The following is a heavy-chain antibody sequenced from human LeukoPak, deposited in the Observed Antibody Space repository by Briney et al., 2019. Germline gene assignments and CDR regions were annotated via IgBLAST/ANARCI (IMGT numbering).Heavy chain of an antibody. CDR2: IYSGGST. CDR1: GFTVSSNY. D-gene: IGHD2-8*01. CDR3: ARVCRCYYYMDV. V-gene: IGHV3-66*02. Sequence: GGSLRLSCAASGFTVSSNYMSWVRQAPGKGLEWVSVIYSGGSTYYADSVKGRFTISRDNSKNTLYLQMNSLRAEDTAVYYCARVCRCYYYMDVCGKGTTVTVSS. J-gene: IGHJ6*03.